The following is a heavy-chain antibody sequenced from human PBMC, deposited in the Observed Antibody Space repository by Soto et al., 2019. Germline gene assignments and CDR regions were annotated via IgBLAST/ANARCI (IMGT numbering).Heavy chain of an antibody. CDR3: PFGWGGGHEGY. V-gene: IGHV3-23*01. J-gene: IGHJ4*02. D-gene: IGHD5-12*01. CDR2: ISGSGDRT. Sequence: EVQKLESGGGLVQPGGSLRLSCAASGLTFSAYPMSWVRQAPGKGLEWDSSISGSGDRTYYADSVKGRFTISRDNSKNTLYLQMNSLRVEDTAVYFCPFGWGGGHEGYWGQGTLVTVSS. CDR1: GLTFSAYP.